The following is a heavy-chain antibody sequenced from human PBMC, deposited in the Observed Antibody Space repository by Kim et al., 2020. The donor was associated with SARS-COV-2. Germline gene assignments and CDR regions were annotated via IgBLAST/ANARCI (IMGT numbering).Heavy chain of an antibody. J-gene: IGHJ5*02. CDR3: ARDNTMFGVVKGYDWFDP. Sequence: KGRFTISRDNAKNSLYLQMNSLRAEDTAVYYCARDNTMFGVVKGYDWFDPWGQGTLVTVSS. D-gene: IGHD3-3*01. V-gene: IGHV3-11*06.